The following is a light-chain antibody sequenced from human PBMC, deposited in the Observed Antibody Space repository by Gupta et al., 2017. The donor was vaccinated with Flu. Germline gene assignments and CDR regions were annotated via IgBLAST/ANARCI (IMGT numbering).Light chain of an antibody. J-gene: IGLJ1*01. CDR2: DVN. CDR3: CSHSGTSNYV. Sequence: QSALTQPRSVSGSPGQSVAISCTGTSSDVGGYDYVSWYQQHPGKAPKLMIYDVNKRPSGVPDRFAGSKSGNTASLTISGLQAEDEADYFCCSHSGTSNYVFGTETKVTVL. CDR1: SSDVGGYDY. V-gene: IGLV2-11*01.